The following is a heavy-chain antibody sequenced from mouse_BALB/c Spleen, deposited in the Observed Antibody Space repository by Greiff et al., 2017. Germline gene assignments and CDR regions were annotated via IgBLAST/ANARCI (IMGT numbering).Heavy chain of an antibody. D-gene: IGHD4-1*02. CDR1: GYAFTNYL. J-gene: IGHJ4*01. CDR2: INPGSGGT. Sequence: VQLQQSGAELVRPGTSVKVSCQASGYAFTNYLIAWVKQRPGQGLEWIGVINPGSGGTTYNEKFKGKATLTADKSSSTAYMQLSSLTSDDSAVYFCARSASTPYYYAMDYWGQGTSVTVSS. CDR3: ARSASTPYYYAMDY. V-gene: IGHV1-54*01.